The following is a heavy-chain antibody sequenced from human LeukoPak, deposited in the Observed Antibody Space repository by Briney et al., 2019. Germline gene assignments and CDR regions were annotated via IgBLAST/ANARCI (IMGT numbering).Heavy chain of an antibody. CDR2: ISSDGISS. J-gene: IGHJ4*02. D-gene: IGHD1-26*01. V-gene: IGHV3-74*01. CDR1: GFTFSDYR. Sequence: GGSLRLSCAASGFTFSDYRMHWVRQSPGRRLVRVARISSDGISSSYADSVKGRFTISRDNAKNTLYLQMNDLGADDTAIYYCARDRDWELYDYWGQGTLVTVSS. CDR3: ARDRDWELYDY.